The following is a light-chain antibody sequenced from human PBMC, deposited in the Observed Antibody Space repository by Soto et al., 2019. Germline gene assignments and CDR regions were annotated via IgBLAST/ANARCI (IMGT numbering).Light chain of an antibody. V-gene: IGLV2-8*01. CDR3: ISYAGSNNPVL. CDR2: EVS. Sequence: QSDLTQPPSASGSPGHSVTISCTGTSSDVGGYNYVSWYQQHPGKAPKLMIYEVSKRPSGVPDRFSGSKSGNTASLTVSGLQAEDEADYYCISYAGSNNPVLFGGGTKLTVL. J-gene: IGLJ2*01. CDR1: SSDVGGYNY.